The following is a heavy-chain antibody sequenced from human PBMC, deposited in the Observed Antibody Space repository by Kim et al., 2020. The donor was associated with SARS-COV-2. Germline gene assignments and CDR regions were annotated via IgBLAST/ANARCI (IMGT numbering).Heavy chain of an antibody. V-gene: IGHV4-59*13. D-gene: IGHD6-13*01. CDR1: GGSISSYY. CDR2: IYYSGST. Sequence: SETLSLTCTVSGGSISSYYWSWIRQPPGKGLEWIGYIYYSGSTNYNPSLKSRVTISVDTSKNQFSLKLSSVTAADTAVYYCARGGAGSFYYFDYWGQGTLVTVSS. J-gene: IGHJ4*02. CDR3: ARGGAGSFYYFDY.